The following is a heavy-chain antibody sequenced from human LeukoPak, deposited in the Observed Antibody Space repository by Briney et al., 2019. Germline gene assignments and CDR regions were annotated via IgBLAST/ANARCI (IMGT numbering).Heavy chain of an antibody. CDR2: IYYSGST. CDR1: GGSISSGDYY. Sequence: SETLSLTCTVSGGSISSGDYYWSWIRQHPGKGLEWIGYIYYSGSTYYNPSLKSRVTISVDTSKNQFSLKLSSVTAADTAVYYCARRSMDTAMVKSWFDPWGQGTLVTVPS. CDR3: ARRSMDTAMVKSWFDP. V-gene: IGHV4-31*03. J-gene: IGHJ5*02. D-gene: IGHD5-18*01.